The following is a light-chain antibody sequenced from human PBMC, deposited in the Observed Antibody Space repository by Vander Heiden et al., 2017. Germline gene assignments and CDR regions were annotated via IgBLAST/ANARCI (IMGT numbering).Light chain of an antibody. V-gene: IGLV1-47*01. CDR2: RNN. Sequence: QSVLTQPPSASGTPGQRVTISCSGTSSNIGSNYVYWYQRLPGTAPKLLIYRNNQRPSGVPDRFSGSKSGTSASLAISGLRSEDEADYYCAAWDDSLSGLVVFGGGTKLTVL. CDR1: SSNIGSNY. CDR3: AAWDDSLSGLVV. J-gene: IGLJ2*01.